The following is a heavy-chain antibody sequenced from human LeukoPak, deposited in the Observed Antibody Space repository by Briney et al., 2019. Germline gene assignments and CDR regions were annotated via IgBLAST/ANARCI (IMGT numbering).Heavy chain of an antibody. D-gene: IGHD4/OR15-4a*01. J-gene: IGHJ5*01. Sequence: SETLSLTCTVSGGSVSSATYYWSWIRQPPGKGLEYIGYFHYSGSTSYNPSLKSRVTISLDTSNNQFSLRLSSVTAADTAVYYCASLLGPWYIDSLGQGTLVTVSS. CDR2: FHYSGST. V-gene: IGHV4-61*01. CDR1: GGSVSSATYY. CDR3: ASLLGPWYIDS.